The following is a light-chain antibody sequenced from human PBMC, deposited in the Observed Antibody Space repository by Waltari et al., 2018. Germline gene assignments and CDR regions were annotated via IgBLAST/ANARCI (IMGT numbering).Light chain of an antibody. V-gene: IGLV1-51*01. Sequence: QSVLPQPPSVSAAPGQKVTISCSGSSSNIGNYYVSWYYHLPGAAPKLLIYDNNKRPSGIPDRFSASKSGTSATLGITGLQIGDEADYYCATWDNNLKDVVFGGGTKLTVL. CDR2: DNN. CDR1: SSNIGNYY. CDR3: ATWDNNLKDVV. J-gene: IGLJ2*01.